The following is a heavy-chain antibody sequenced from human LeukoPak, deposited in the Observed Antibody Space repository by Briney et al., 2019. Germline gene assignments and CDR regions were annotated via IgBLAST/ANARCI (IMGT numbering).Heavy chain of an antibody. CDR2: IYYSGST. CDR3: ARVTGYRIEDYFDY. V-gene: IGHV4-59*01. Sequence: SSETLSLTCTVSGGSISSYYWSWIRQPPGKGLEWIGYIYYSGSTNYNPSLKSRVTISVETSKNEFSLKLRSVTAADTAVYYCARVTGYRIEDYFDYWGQGTLVTVSS. D-gene: IGHD6-13*01. J-gene: IGHJ4*02. CDR1: GGSISSYY.